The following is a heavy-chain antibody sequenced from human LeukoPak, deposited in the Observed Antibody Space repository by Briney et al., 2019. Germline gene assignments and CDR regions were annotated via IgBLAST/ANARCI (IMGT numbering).Heavy chain of an antibody. D-gene: IGHD3-10*01. Sequence: PGGSLRLSCAASGFTFSRHAMSWVRQAPGKGLEWVSVISDSGGRTYYADSVKGRFTISRDSSKNTLYLQMNSLRDEDTAVYYCAKAPSTTSGSVGAFWGQGTLVTVSS. CDR3: AKAPSTTSGSVGAF. J-gene: IGHJ4*02. CDR1: GFTFSRHA. CDR2: ISDSGGRT. V-gene: IGHV3-23*01.